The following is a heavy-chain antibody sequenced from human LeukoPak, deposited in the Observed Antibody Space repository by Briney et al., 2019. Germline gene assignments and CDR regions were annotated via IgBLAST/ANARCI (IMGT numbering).Heavy chain of an antibody. J-gene: IGHJ4*02. V-gene: IGHV4-59*08. CDR3: ARRGYDSSGYYYLV. CDR1: GGSISSYY. Sequence: SETLSLTCTVSGGSISSYYWSWIRQPPGKGLEWIGYIYYSGSTNYSPSLKSRVTISVDTSKNQFSLKLSSVTAADTAVYYCARRGYDSSGYYYLVWGQGTLVTVSS. CDR2: IYYSGST. D-gene: IGHD3-22*01.